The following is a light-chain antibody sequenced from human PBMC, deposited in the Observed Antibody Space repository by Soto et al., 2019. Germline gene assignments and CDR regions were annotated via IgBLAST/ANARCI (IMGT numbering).Light chain of an antibody. J-gene: IGKJ2*01. CDR3: QQYYSTPYT. Sequence: DIVMTQSPDSLAVSLGERATINCKSSQSVLYSSNNKNYLAWYQQKPGQPPKLLIHWASTRQSGVPDRISGSGSATDFTLTISSLQAEDVAVYYCQQYYSTPYTFGQGTKLEIK. CDR2: WAS. V-gene: IGKV4-1*01. CDR1: QSVLYSSNNKNY.